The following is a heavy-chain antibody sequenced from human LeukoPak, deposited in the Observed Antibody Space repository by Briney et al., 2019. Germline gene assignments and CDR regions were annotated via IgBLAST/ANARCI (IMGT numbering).Heavy chain of an antibody. CDR3: ARDTSRELDY. CDR2: INTNTANP. J-gene: IGHJ4*02. CDR1: GYTFTDYY. Sequence: ASVKVSCKASGYTFTDYYMHWVRQAPGQGLEWMGWINTNTANPTYAQGFTGRFVFSLDTSVSTAYLQISSLKAEDTAVYYCARDTSRELDYWGQGTLVTVSS. D-gene: IGHD3-10*01. V-gene: IGHV7-4-1*02.